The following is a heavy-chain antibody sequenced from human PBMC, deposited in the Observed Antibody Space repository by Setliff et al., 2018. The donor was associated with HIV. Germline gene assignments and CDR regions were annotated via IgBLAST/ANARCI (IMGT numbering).Heavy chain of an antibody. CDR3: AKRTFGSGRFDP. J-gene: IGHJ5*02. V-gene: IGHV4-39*01. CDR1: GDSIDSPSFY. CDR2: IYYRGTT. D-gene: IGHD3-16*01. Sequence: KTSETLSLTCTVSGDSIDSPSFYWGWIRQSPGKGLEWIASIYYRGTTYYNPSLKSRVTVSLDTSKNQFSLKLNSVTATDTAVYYCAKRTFGSGRFDPWGQGTLVTVSS.